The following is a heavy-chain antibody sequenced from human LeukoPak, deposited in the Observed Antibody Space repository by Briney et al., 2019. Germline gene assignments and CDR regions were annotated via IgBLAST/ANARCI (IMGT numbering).Heavy chain of an antibody. CDR3: VRGGSYYDY. Sequence: SETLSLTCTVSGGSISSYYWSWIRQPPGKGLEWIGYIYYSGSTNYNPSLKSRVTISVDTSKNQFSLKLSSVTAADTAVYYCVRGGSYYDYWGQGTLVTVSS. V-gene: IGHV4-59*01. J-gene: IGHJ4*02. CDR2: IYYSGST. CDR1: GGSISSYY. D-gene: IGHD3-16*01.